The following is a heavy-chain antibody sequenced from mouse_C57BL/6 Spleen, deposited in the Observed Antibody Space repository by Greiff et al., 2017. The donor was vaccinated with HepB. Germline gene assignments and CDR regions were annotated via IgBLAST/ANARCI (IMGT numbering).Heavy chain of an antibody. V-gene: IGHV5-17*01. Sequence: VQLKESGGGLVKPGGSLKLSCAASGFTFSDYGMHWVRQAPEKGLEWVAYISSGSSTIYYADTVKGRFTISRENAKNTLFLQMTSLRSEDTAMYYCARTYYYGSSYESWCAYWGQGTLVTVSA. D-gene: IGHD1-1*01. CDR3: ARTYYYGSSYESWCAY. J-gene: IGHJ3*01. CDR2: ISSGSSTI. CDR1: GFTFSDYG.